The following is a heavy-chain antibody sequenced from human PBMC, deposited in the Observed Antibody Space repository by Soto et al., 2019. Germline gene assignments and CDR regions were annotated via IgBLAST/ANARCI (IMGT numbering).Heavy chain of an antibody. J-gene: IGHJ4*02. V-gene: IGHV3-30-3*01. D-gene: IGHD3-10*01. CDR3: GGPLAGGGGYFDY. CDR2: ISYDGSNK. CDR1: GFTFSSYA. Sequence: QVQLVESGGGVVQPGRSLRLSCAASGFTFSSYAMHWVRQAPGKGLEWVAVISYDGSNKYYADSVKGRLTISRDHSKKPMDAKRNRGRAEERAVVYCGGPLAGGGGYFDYWGQGTLVTVSS.